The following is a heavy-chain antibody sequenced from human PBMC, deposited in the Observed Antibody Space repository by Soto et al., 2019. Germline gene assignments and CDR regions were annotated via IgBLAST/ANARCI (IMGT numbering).Heavy chain of an antibody. CDR1: GGSISGYY. J-gene: IGHJ5*02. D-gene: IGHD6-19*01. CDR2: FDNSGYT. V-gene: IGHV4-59*08. CDR3: ARHEGGWAPFLYH. Sequence: QVQLQESGPGLVKPSETLSLTCTVSGGSISGYYWSWFRQPPGRGLEWIGYFDNSGYTDYNPSIKTRVTLSVDTSTSQFSLKLSFVTAADTAVDYCARHEGGWAPFLYHWCQGSLVTVSS.